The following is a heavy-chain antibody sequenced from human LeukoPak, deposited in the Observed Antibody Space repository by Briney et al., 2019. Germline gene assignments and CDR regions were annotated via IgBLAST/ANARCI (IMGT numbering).Heavy chain of an antibody. CDR3: ARDPILRYFDWPLQHAAGEFDY. V-gene: IGHV1-18*01. CDR2: ISAYNGNT. CDR1: GYTFTSYG. J-gene: IGHJ4*02. Sequence: GASVKVSCKASGYTFTSYGISWVRQAPGQGLEWMGWISAYNGNTNYAQKLQGRVTMTTDTSTSTAYMELRSLRSDDTAVYYCARDPILRYFDWPLQHAAGEFDYWGQGTLVTVSS. D-gene: IGHD3-9*01.